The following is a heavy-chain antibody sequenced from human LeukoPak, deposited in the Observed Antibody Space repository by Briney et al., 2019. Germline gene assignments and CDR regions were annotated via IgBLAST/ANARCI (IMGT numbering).Heavy chain of an antibody. J-gene: IGHJ6*03. D-gene: IGHD6-19*01. CDR1: GFTFSDYY. Sequence: PGGSLRLSCAASGFTFSDYYMSWVRQAPGKGLEWVSAISGSGGSTYYADSVKGRFTISRDNSKNTLYLQMNSLRAEDTAVYYCAKTVAVAHYYYYYYMDVWGKGTTVTVSS. V-gene: IGHV3-23*01. CDR3: AKTVAVAHYYYYYYMDV. CDR2: ISGSGGST.